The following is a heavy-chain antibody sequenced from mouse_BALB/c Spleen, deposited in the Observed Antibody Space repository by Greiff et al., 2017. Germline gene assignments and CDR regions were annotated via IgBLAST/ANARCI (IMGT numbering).Heavy chain of an antibody. V-gene: IGHV3-2*02. CDR1: GYSITSDYA. J-gene: IGHJ4*01. CDR2: ISYSGST. CDR3: ARSLDYYAMDY. Sequence: DVKLQESGPGLVKPSQSLSLTCTVTGYSITSDYAWNWIRQFPGNKLEWMGYISYSGSTSYNPSLKSRISITRDTSKNQFFLQLNSVTTEDTATYYCARSLDYYAMDYWGQGTSVTVSS.